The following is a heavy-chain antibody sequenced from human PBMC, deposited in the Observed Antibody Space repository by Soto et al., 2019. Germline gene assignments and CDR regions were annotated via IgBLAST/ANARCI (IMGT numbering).Heavy chain of an antibody. J-gene: IGHJ5*02. CDR1: GFTFSSYA. CDR3: GGGRYCSGGSCSGWFDP. D-gene: IGHD2-15*01. Sequence: EVQLLESGGGLVQPGGSLRLSCAASGFTFSSYAMSWVRQAPGKGLEWVSAISGRGGSTYYADSVKGRFTISRDNSKNTLYLQMNSLRAEDTAVYYCGGGRYCSGGSCSGWFDPWGQGTLVTVSS. CDR2: ISGRGGST. V-gene: IGHV3-23*01.